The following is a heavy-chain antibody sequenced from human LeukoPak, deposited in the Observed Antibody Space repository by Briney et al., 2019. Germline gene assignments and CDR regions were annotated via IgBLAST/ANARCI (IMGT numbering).Heavy chain of an antibody. J-gene: IGHJ6*02. D-gene: IGHD2-15*01. V-gene: IGHV4-4*02. CDR2: IYHSGST. CDR3: ARDRAYCSGGSCQNYYGMDV. Sequence: PSETLSLTCAVSGGSISSGNWWSWVRQPPGKGLEWIGEIYHSGSTNYNPSLKSRVTISVDTSKNQFSLKLSSVTAADTVVYYCARDRAYCSGGSCQNYYGMDVWGQGTTVTVSS. CDR1: GGSISSGNW.